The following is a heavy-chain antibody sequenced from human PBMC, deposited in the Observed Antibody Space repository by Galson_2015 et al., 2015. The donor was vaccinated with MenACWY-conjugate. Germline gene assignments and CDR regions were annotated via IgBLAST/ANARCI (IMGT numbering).Heavy chain of an antibody. D-gene: IGHD3-3*01. V-gene: IGHV3-11*01. CDR1: GFKFSDYY. J-gene: IGHJ5*02. Sequence: SLRLSCAASGFKFSDYYMNWLRQTPGKGLEWISYISGSGGITYYADSVKGRFSISRDNADNSLYLQMNSLRVEDTARYYCARDGGKRPFFRASGFFGGGEKSPPGLVPPGGRGT. CDR3: ARDGGKRPFFRASGFFGGGEKSPPGLVPP. CDR2: ISGSGGIT.